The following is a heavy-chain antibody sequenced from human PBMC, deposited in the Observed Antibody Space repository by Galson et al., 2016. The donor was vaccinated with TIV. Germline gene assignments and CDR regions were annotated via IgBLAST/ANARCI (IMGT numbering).Heavy chain of an antibody. Sequence: SLRLSCAASEINFSRFWMHWVRQVPGKGLMWVSRITDDGSDTVYADSVRGRFTISRDNAMDTLYLQMDSLRAEDTGVYFCARERRYYGVDVWGRGTLVTVSS. CDR3: ARERRYYGVDV. V-gene: IGHV3-74*01. CDR1: EINFSRFW. J-gene: IGHJ4*02. CDR2: ITDDGSDT. D-gene: IGHD3-10*01.